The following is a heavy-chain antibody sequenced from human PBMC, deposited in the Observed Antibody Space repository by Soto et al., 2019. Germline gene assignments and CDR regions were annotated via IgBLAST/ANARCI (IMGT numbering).Heavy chain of an antibody. D-gene: IGHD3-3*01. J-gene: IGHJ5*02. V-gene: IGHV1-3*01. CDR1: VFSFTSYA. CDR3: ARGNSRVVPIRAGWFDP. CDR2: INAGNGNT. Sequence: ASVKVSCKASVFSFTSYAMHWVRQAPGQRLEWMGWINAGNGNTKYSQKFQGRVTITRDTSASTAYMELSSLRSEDTAVYYCARGNSRVVPIRAGWFDPWGQGTLVTVS.